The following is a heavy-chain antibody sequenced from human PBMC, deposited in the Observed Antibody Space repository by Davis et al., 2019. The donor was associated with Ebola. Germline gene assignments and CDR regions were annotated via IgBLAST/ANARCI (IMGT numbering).Heavy chain of an antibody. V-gene: IGHV4-59*01. Sequence: MPSETLSLTCTVSGGSISNSYWSWIRQPPGKGPEWIGYIHYSGNTHYNPSLESRVTISVDTSKNQFSLKLSSVTAADTAVCYCARVRDSSGYSINYFDYWGQGTLVTVSS. D-gene: IGHD3-22*01. CDR1: GGSISNSY. CDR2: IHYSGNT. J-gene: IGHJ4*02. CDR3: ARVRDSSGYSINYFDY.